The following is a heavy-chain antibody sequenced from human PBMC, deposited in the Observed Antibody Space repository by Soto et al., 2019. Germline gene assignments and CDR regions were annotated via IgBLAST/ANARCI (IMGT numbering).Heavy chain of an antibody. CDR1: GFTFTSYA. V-gene: IGHV3-23*01. CDR3: AKEAGYCSSTSCYGGARDY. Sequence: EVQLLESGGGLVQPGGSLRLSCAASGFTFTSYAMSWVRQAPGKGLEWVSAISGSGGSTYYADSVKGRFTISRDNSKNTLYLQMNSLSAEDTAVYYCAKEAGYCSSTSCYGGARDYRGQGTLVTVSS. CDR2: ISGSGGST. D-gene: IGHD2-2*01. J-gene: IGHJ4*02.